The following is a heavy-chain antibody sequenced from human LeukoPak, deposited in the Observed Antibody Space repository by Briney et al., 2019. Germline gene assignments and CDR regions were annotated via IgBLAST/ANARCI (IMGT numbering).Heavy chain of an antibody. CDR1: GFTFSNYA. CDR3: AKVVVRGVIGAFGI. J-gene: IGHJ3*02. CDR2: ISGRGGST. V-gene: IGHV3-23*01. D-gene: IGHD3-10*01. Sequence: GGSLRLSCAASGFTFSNYAMSWVRQTPGMGLEWVSLISGRGGSTYYADSVKGRFTISRDNSKNTLYLQMNSLRAEDTAVYYCAKVVVRGVIGAFGIWGQGTMVTVSS.